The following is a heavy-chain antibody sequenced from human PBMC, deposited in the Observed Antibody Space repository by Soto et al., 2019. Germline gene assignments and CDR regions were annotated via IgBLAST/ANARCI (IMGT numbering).Heavy chain of an antibody. CDR2: INIDGSIT. CDR1: GFPFSSYW. Sequence: PGGPLSLSSAASGFPFSSYWMHWVRHAPGKCLLWVSRINIDGSITSYADSVNCRFTISRYNAKNTLYLQMNSLRAEDTAVYYCARDNDSSGYYDLWSGPDFDYWGQGTLVTVSS. CDR3: ARDNDSSGYYDLWSGPDFDY. J-gene: IGHJ4*02. D-gene: IGHD3-22*01. V-gene: IGHV3-74*01.